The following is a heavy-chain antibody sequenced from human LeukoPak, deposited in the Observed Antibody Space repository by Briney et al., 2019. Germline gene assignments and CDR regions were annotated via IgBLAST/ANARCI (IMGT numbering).Heavy chain of an antibody. CDR3: AKNIVGALRGGAFDI. Sequence: GGSLRLSCAASGFTVSSNYMSWVRQAPGKGLEWVSVIYSGGSTYYADSVKGRFTISRDNSKNTLYLQTNSLRAEDTAVYYCAKNIVGALRGGAFDIWGQGTMVTVSS. V-gene: IGHV3-66*01. CDR2: IYSGGST. D-gene: IGHD1-26*01. CDR1: GFTVSSNY. J-gene: IGHJ3*02.